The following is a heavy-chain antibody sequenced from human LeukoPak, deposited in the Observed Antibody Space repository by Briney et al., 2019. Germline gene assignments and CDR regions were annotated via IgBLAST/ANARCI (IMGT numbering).Heavy chain of an antibody. J-gene: IGHJ4*02. CDR1: GYTFTSYG. CDR2: ISDYTGNT. D-gene: IGHD1-26*01. CDR3: TRLRAIAEEY. V-gene: IGHV1-18*01. Sequence: GASVKGSCRASGYTFTSYGISWVRQAPGDGLEWMGLISDYTGNTNNAQTLQGRVSTTTDSTTSRAYMELRSLTSDDTREYYCTRLRAIAEEYWGQRTLVTVSS.